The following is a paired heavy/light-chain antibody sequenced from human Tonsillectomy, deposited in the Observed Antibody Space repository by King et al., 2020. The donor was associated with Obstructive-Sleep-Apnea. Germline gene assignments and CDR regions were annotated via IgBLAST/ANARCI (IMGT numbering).Light chain of an antibody. CDR1: QSISPW. CDR3: QQYSSSSAT. V-gene: IGKV1-5*03. CDR2: KAS. Sequence: DIQMTQSPSTLSASVGDRVTITCRASQSISPWLAWYQQKPGKAPRLLIHKASTLQSGVPSRFAASGSGTEFTLTISSLQADDFATYYCQQYSSSSATFGQGTKVEIK. J-gene: IGKJ1*01.
Heavy chain of an antibody. Sequence: EVHLVESGGGLVQPGGSLRLSCAASGFTFSGFWMGWVRQAPGKGLEWVASMKLDGGDKYYVDSVKGRFTISRDNANNLLHLEVNSLRVEDTAVYYCVRVRGIVLLFDYWGQGTLVTVSS. CDR1: GFTFSGFW. J-gene: IGHJ4*02. V-gene: IGHV3-7*03. D-gene: IGHD2-2*01. CDR3: VRVRGIVLLFDY. CDR2: MKLDGGDK.